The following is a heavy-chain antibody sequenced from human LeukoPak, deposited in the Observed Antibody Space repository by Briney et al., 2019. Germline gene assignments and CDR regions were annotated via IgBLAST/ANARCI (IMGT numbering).Heavy chain of an antibody. CDR3: ARLSSGWYRGPYYYMDV. V-gene: IGHV4-59*12. CDR2: IYYSGST. D-gene: IGHD6-19*01. J-gene: IGHJ6*03. CDR1: GGSISSYY. Sequence: SETLSLTCTVSGGSISSYYWSWIRQPPGKGLEWVGYIYYSGSTNYNPSLKSRVTISVDTSKNQFSLKLSSVTAADTAVYYCARLSSGWYRGPYYYMDVWGKGTTVTVSS.